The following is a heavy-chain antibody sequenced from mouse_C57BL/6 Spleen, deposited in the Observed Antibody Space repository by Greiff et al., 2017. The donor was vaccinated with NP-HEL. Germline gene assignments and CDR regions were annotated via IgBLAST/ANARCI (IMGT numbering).Heavy chain of an antibody. D-gene: IGHD1-2*01. CDR3: ARRLLRPLEGFDY. CDR1: GYTFTSYG. Sequence: QVQLKESGAELARPGASVKLSCKASGYTFTSYGISWVKQRTGQGLEWIGEIYPRSGNTYYNEKFKGKATLTADKSSSTAYMELRSLTSEDSAVYFCARRLLRPLEGFDYWGQGTTLTVSS. CDR2: IYPRSGNT. J-gene: IGHJ2*01. V-gene: IGHV1-81*01.